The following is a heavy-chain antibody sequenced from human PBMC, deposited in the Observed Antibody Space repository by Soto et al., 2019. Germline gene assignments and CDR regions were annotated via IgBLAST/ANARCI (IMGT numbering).Heavy chain of an antibody. CDR2: ISAYNGNT. Sequence: GASVKVSCKAAGYTFTSYGISWVRQAPGQGLEWMGWISAYNGNTNYAQKLQGRVTMTTDTSTSTAYMELRSLRSDDTAVYYCARVWPISWGYYSGGHGVVDCGNGSRFTVPS. D-gene: IGHD2-21*01. CDR3: ARVWPISWGYYSGGHGVVD. J-gene: IGHJ4*01. CDR1: GYTFTSYG. V-gene: IGHV1-18*01.